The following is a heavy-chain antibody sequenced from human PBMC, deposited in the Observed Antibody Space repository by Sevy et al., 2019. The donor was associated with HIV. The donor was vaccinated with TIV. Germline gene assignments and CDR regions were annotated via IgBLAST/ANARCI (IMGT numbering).Heavy chain of an antibody. CDR1: GFNFGSHA. V-gene: IGHV3-30*04. D-gene: IGHD1-26*01. J-gene: IGHJ4*02. CDR3: ARDLIRGSYSQSLDY. Sequence: GGSLRLSCAASGFNFGSHAMHWVRQAPGKGLDWVAVISSDGNSQYSADSVKGRFTISRDTSKNTLYLQMDSLRVEDTAVYYCARDLIRGSYSQSLDYWGQGTLVTVSS. CDR2: ISSDGNSQ.